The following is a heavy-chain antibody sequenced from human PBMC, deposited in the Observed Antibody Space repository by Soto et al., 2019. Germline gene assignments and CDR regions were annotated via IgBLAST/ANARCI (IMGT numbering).Heavy chain of an antibody. Sequence: GGSLRLSCAGSGFTFSNYWMHWVRQAPGKGLVWVSRINSDGSSASYADSVKGRFTISRDNAKNTLYLQMNSLRAEDTAVYYCARDTLELLYYFDYWGQGTLVTVSS. CDR1: GFTFSNYW. D-gene: IGHD1-7*01. CDR3: ARDTLELLYYFDY. CDR2: INSDGSSA. V-gene: IGHV3-74*01. J-gene: IGHJ4*02.